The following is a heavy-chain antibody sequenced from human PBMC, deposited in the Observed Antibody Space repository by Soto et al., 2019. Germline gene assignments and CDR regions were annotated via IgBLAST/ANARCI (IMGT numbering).Heavy chain of an antibody. V-gene: IGHV3-64D*08. CDR1: GFTFSSYA. CDR3: VKDERSSSWNIDY. Sequence: GGSLRLSCSASGFTFSSYAMHWVRQAPGKGLEYVSAINSKGGSTYYRDSVKGRFTVSRDNSKNTLYLQMSSLRAEDTYVYYCVKDERSSSWNIDYWGQGTLVTV. D-gene: IGHD6-13*01. CDR2: INSKGGST. J-gene: IGHJ4*02.